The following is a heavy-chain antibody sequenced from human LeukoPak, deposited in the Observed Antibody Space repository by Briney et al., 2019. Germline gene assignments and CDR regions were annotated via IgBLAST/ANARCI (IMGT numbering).Heavy chain of an antibody. CDR1: GFTFGDYV. CDR3: TSGDVKTYYDFWSGSY. D-gene: IGHD3-3*01. Sequence: GGSLRLSCTASGFTFGDYVMSWVRQAPGKGLEWVGFIRSKAYGGTTEYAASVKGRFTISRDDSKSIAYLQMNSLKTEDTAVYYCTSGDVKTYYDFWSGSYWAQGTLVTVSS. CDR2: IRSKAYGGTT. V-gene: IGHV3-49*04. J-gene: IGHJ4*02.